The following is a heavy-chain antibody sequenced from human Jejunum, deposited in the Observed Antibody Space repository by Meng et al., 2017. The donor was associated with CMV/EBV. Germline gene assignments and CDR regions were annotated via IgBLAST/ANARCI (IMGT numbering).Heavy chain of an antibody. CDR3: ARHRVSIVESSSWFDT. V-gene: IGHV4-39*01. CDR1: GGSPNNSS. CDR2: IHASGTT. D-gene: IGHD2/OR15-2a*01. Sequence: SGGSPNNSSGGLFRQPPGKGLEWIPPIHASGTTFSNQSIKSRVTISVDTSKSQFSLNLDSVTATDTAVYYCARHRVSIVESSSWFDTWGQGTLVTVSS. J-gene: IGHJ5*02.